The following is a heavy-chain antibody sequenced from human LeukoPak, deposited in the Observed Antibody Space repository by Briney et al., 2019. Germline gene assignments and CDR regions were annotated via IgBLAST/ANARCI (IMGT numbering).Heavy chain of an antibody. D-gene: IGHD3-3*01. J-gene: IGHJ4*02. CDR2: IYYSGST. CDR1: GGSISSSSYY. CDR3: ARGSVLRHFNY. V-gene: IGHV4-39*01. Sequence: SETLSLTCTVSGGSISSSSYYWGWVRQPPGKGLEWIGSIYYSGSTYYNPSLKSRVTISVDTSKNQFSLKLSSVTAADTAVYYCARGSVLRHFNYWGQGTLITVSS.